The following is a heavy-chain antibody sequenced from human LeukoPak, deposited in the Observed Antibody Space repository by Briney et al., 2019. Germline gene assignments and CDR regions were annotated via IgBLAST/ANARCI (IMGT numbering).Heavy chain of an antibody. Sequence: GGSLRLSCAASGFTVSSNYMSWVRQAPGKGLEWVSVIYSGGSTYYADSVKGRFTISRDNSKNTLYLQMNSLRAEDTAVYYCARIIIAAAGTEHFDYWGQGTLVTVSS. V-gene: IGHV3-53*01. J-gene: IGHJ4*02. CDR3: ARIIIAAAGTEHFDY. CDR1: GFTVSSNY. D-gene: IGHD6-13*01. CDR2: IYSGGST.